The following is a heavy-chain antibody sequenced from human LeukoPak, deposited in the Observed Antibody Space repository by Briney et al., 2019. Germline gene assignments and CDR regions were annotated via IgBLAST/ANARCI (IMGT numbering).Heavy chain of an antibody. D-gene: IGHD2-21*02. J-gene: IGHJ3*02. V-gene: IGHV3-33*01. CDR3: AREPAYCGGDCYRDAFDI. Sequence: GGSLRLSCAASGFTFSSYGMHWVRQAPGKGLEWAAVIWYDGSNKYYADSVKGRFTISRDNSKNTLYLQMNSLRAEDTAVYYCAREPAYCGGDCYRDAFDIWGQGTMVTVSS. CDR1: GFTFSSYG. CDR2: IWYDGSNK.